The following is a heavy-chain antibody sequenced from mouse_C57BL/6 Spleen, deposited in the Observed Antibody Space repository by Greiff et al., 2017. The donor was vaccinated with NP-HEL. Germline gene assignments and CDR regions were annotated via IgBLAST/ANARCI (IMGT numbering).Heavy chain of an antibody. D-gene: IGHD4-1*01. Sequence: EVKLQESGPGLVKPSQSLSLTCSVTGYSITSGYYWNWIRQFPGNKLEWMGYISYDGSNNYNPSLKNRISITRDTSKNQFFLKLNSVTTEDTATYYCARERANWNFDYWGQGTTLTVSS. CDR3: ARERANWNFDY. V-gene: IGHV3-6*01. CDR2: ISYDGSN. CDR1: GYSITSGYY. J-gene: IGHJ2*01.